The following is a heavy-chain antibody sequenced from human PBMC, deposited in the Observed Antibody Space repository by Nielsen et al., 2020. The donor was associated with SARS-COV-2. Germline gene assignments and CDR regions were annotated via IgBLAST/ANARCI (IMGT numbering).Heavy chain of an antibody. CDR2: IYNSGST. CDR3: ASVAIDGLADY. Sequence: SETLSLTCSVSGGSISSGGYYWSWIRQHPGKGLEWIGYIYNSGSTYYNPSLKSRVTISVDTSKNQFSLKLSSVTAADTAVYYCASVAIDGLADYWGQGTLVTVSS. J-gene: IGHJ4*02. V-gene: IGHV4-31*03. CDR1: GGSISSGGYY. D-gene: IGHD5-24*01.